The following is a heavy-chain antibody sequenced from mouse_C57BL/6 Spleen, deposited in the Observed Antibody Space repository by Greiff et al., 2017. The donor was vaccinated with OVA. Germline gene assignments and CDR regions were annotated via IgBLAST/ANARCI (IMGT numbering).Heavy chain of an antibody. J-gene: IGHJ2*01. Sequence: QVQLQQSGAELVRPGASVTLSCTASGYTFTDYEMHWVKQTPVHGLEWIGAIGPETGGTDYNQKFKGKAILTADKSSSTAYMKLRSLTSEDSAVYYCTHMKRREYYCDYWGQGTTLTVSS. CDR1: GYTFTDYE. V-gene: IGHV1-15*01. D-gene: IGHD2-12*01. CDR2: IGPETGGT. CDR3: THMKRREYYCDY.